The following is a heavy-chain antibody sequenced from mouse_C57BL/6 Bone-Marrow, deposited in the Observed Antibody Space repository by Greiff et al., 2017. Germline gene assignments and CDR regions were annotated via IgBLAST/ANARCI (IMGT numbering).Heavy chain of an antibody. CDR1: GYTFTSYW. CDR3: ARCSWDEYFFDY. J-gene: IGHJ2*01. Sequence: VQLQQPGAELVMPGASVKLSCKASGYTFTSYWMHWVKQRPGQGLEWIGEIDPSDSYTNYNQKFKGKSPLTVDKSSSTAYMQLSSLTSEDSAVYYCARCSWDEYFFDYWGQGTTLTVSS. CDR2: IDPSDSYT. D-gene: IGHD4-1*01. V-gene: IGHV1-69*01.